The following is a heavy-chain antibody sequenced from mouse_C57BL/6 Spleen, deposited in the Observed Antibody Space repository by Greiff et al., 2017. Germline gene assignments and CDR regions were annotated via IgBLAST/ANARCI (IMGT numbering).Heavy chain of an antibody. CDR1: GYSITSGYD. CDR2: ISYSGST. CDR3: ASRTTVVEGFDY. D-gene: IGHD1-1*01. J-gene: IGHJ2*01. Sequence: ESGPGMVKPSQSLSLTCTVTGYSITSGYDWHWIRHFPGNKLEWMGYISYSGSTNYNPSLKSRISITHDTSKNHFFLKLNSVTTEDTATYYCASRTTVVEGFDYWGQGTTLTVSS. V-gene: IGHV3-1*01.